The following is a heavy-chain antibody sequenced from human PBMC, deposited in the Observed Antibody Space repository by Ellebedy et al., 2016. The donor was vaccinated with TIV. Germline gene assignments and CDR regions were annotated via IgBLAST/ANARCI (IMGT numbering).Heavy chain of an antibody. CDR2: INHSGST. J-gene: IGHJ6*02. Sequence: MPSETLSLTCAVYGGSFSSYYWSWIRQPPGKGLEWIGEINHSGSTNYNPSLKSRVTISVDTSKNQFSLKLSSVTAADTATYYCARDLGRYGMDVWGQGTTVTVSS. CDR3: ARDLGRYGMDV. V-gene: IGHV4-34*01. CDR1: GGSFSSYY.